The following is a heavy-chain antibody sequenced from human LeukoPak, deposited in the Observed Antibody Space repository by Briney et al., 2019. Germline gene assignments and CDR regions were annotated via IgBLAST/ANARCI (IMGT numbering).Heavy chain of an antibody. CDR1: GGSISSYY. Sequence: PSETLSLTCTVSGGSISSYYWSWIRHPPGKGLEWIGYIYYSGSTNYNPSLTSRVTISVDTSKNQFSLKLTSVTAADTAVYYCVRTALSRQEGAFDIWGLGTMVTVPS. V-gene: IGHV4-59*01. CDR2: IYYSGST. J-gene: IGHJ3*02. CDR3: VRTALSRQEGAFDI.